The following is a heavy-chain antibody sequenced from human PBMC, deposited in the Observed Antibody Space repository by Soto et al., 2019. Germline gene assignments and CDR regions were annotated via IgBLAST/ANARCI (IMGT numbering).Heavy chain of an antibody. V-gene: IGHV4-34*01. CDR3: ARVGVRDADYGVSRFDP. D-gene: IGHD4-17*01. CDR2: INHSGTT. Sequence: SESMYLTCAVYGRSFSGCYWSWLCQPPGKGLEWIGEINHSGTTNYNPSLKSLFTISVDTSKNHFSLKLSSVTAADTAVYYCARVGVRDADYGVSRFDPWRQGTLVTVSS. J-gene: IGHJ5*01. CDR1: GRSFSGCY.